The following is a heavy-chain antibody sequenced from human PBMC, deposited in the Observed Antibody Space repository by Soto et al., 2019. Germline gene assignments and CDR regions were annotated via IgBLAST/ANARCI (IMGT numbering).Heavy chain of an antibody. V-gene: IGHV5-51*01. CDR2: IFPSDSDT. CDR3: ARKDKSGYFNWFDP. CDR1: GYRFTSYW. Sequence: PGESLKISCRTSGYRFTSYWIAWVRQMPGKGLEWMGIIFPSDSDTRYSPSFQGQVTISADRSTSTVFLQWASLKASDTAVYFCARKDKSGYFNWFDPWGRGTLFPVSS. D-gene: IGHD3-22*01. J-gene: IGHJ5*02.